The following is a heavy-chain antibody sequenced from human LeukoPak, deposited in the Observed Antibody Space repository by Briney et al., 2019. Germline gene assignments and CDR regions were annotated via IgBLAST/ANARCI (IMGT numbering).Heavy chain of an antibody. Sequence: GGSLRLSCAASGFTVSSNYMSWVRQAPGKELEWVSVIYSGGSTYYADSVKGRFTISRDNSKNTLYLQMNSLRAEDTAVYYCARDLVIAAAGYHYYGMDVWGQGTTVTVSS. CDR2: IYSGGST. CDR1: GFTVSSNY. D-gene: IGHD6-13*01. V-gene: IGHV3-53*01. J-gene: IGHJ6*02. CDR3: ARDLVIAAAGYHYYGMDV.